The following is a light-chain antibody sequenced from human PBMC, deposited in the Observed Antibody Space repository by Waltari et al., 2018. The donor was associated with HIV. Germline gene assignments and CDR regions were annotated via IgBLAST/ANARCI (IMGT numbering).Light chain of an antibody. Sequence: QPVLTQPPSASASLGASVTLTCTLSSGYSNYKVDWYQQRPGKGPRFVMRVGPGGIVGSKAGGIPDRFSVLGSGLNRYLTIKNIQEEDESDYHCGADHGSGSNFVWVFGGGTKLTVL. CDR1: SGYSNYK. V-gene: IGLV9-49*01. CDR3: GADHGSGSNFVWV. CDR2: VGPGGIVG. J-gene: IGLJ3*02.